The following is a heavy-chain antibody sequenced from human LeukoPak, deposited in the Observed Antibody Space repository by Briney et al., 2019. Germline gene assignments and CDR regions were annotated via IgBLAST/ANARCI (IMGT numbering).Heavy chain of an antibody. CDR1: GGSISIYY. CDR2: IYYSGST. J-gene: IGHJ4*02. D-gene: IGHD4-17*01. V-gene: IGHV4-59*01. Sequence: PSETLSLTCTVSGGSISIYYWSWIRQPPGKGLEWIGYIYYSGSTNYNPSLKSRVTISVDTSKNQFSLKLSSVTAADTAVYYCARADYGDSYYFDYWGQGTLVTVSS. CDR3: ARADYGDSYYFDY.